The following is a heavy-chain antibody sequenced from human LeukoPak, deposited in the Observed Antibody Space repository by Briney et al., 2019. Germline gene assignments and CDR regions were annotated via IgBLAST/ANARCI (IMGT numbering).Heavy chain of an antibody. Sequence: PSETLSLTCAVYGGSFSGYYWSWIRQPPGKGLEWIGEINHSGSTNYNPSLKSRVTISVDTSKNQFSLKLSSVTAADTAVYYCARGPGYDILTGYYYYYGRDVWGQGTTVTVSS. D-gene: IGHD3-9*01. CDR3: ARGPGYDILTGYYYYYGRDV. J-gene: IGHJ6*02. CDR1: GGSFSGYY. CDR2: INHSGST. V-gene: IGHV4-34*01.